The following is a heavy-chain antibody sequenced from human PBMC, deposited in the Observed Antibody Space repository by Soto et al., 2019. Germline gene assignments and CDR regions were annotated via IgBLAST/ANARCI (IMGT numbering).Heavy chain of an antibody. J-gene: IGHJ4*02. CDR2: INNSGST. CDR1: GASISSYY. V-gene: IGHV4-59*01. CDR3: ASFSPYCSVVSCYFRPFVY. Sequence: PSETLSLTCTVSGASISSYYWSWIRQPPGKGPEWIGSINNSGSTDYNPSLKSRVTISVDTSKNQFSLKLSSVTAADTAVYYCASFSPYCSVVSCYFRPFVYWGQGTLVTVSS. D-gene: IGHD2-15*01.